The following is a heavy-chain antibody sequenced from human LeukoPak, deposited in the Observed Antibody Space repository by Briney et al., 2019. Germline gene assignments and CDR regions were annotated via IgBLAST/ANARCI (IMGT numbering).Heavy chain of an antibody. CDR3: ARHFGELLWFGEPPTDAFDI. Sequence: SETLSLTCTVSGGSISSYYWSWIRQPPGKGLEWIGYIYTSGSTNYNPSLKSRVTISVDTSKNQFSLKLSSVTAADTAVYYCARHFGELLWFGEPPTDAFDIWGQGTMVTVSS. D-gene: IGHD3-10*01. CDR2: IYTSGST. J-gene: IGHJ3*02. V-gene: IGHV4-4*09. CDR1: GGSISSYY.